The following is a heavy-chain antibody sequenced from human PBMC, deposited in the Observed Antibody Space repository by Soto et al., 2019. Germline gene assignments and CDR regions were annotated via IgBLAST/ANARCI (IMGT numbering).Heavy chain of an antibody. CDR3: ARDVGPRFGVAISYYYYGMDV. V-gene: IGHV3-33*01. J-gene: IGHJ6*02. Sequence: GGSLRLSCAASGFTFSSYGMHWVRQAPGKXLEWVAVIWYDGSNKYYADSVKGRFTISRDNSENTLYLQMNSLRAEDTAVYYCARDVGPRFGVAISYYYYGMDVWGQGTTVTVSS. D-gene: IGHD3-3*01. CDR1: GFTFSSYG. CDR2: IWYDGSNK.